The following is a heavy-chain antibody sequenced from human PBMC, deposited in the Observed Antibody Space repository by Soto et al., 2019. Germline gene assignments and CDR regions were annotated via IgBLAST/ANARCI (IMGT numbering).Heavy chain of an antibody. CDR2: IYWDDDK. V-gene: IGHV2-5*02. CDR3: VQGRGPFDF. D-gene: IGHD3-16*01. Sequence: QITLKESGPTLVKPTQTLTLTCTFSGFSLSTSGVGVGWIRQPPGKALEWLALIYWDDDKRYSPSLKSRLTITKDTSKIHRVLTMTNMDPVDTATCHCVQGRGPFDFWGQGTLVTVSS. CDR1: GFSLSTSGVG. J-gene: IGHJ4*02.